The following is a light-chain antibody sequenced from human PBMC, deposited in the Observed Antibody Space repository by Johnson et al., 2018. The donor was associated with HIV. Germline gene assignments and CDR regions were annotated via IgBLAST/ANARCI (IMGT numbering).Light chain of an antibody. CDR2: DNN. V-gene: IGLV1-51*01. CDR1: SSNIGNNY. CDR3: GTWDNSLSAGV. J-gene: IGLJ1*01. Sequence: SVLTQPPSVSAAPGQKVTISCSGSSSNIGNNYVSWYQQLPGTAPKLLIYDNNKRPSGIPDRFSGSKSGTSATLGITGLQTGDEAAYYCGTWDNSLSAGVFGSGTKVTVL.